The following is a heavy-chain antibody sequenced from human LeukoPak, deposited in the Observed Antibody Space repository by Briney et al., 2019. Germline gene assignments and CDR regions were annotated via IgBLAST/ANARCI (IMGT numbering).Heavy chain of an antibody. Sequence: ASVKVSCKASGYTFTGYYMHWVRQAPGQGLEWMGWINPNSGDTNYAQKFQGRVTMTRDTSISTAYMELSRLRSDDTAVYYCARGRGVGAYDAFDIWGQGTMVTVSS. D-gene: IGHD1-26*01. V-gene: IGHV1-2*02. CDR3: ARGRGVGAYDAFDI. J-gene: IGHJ3*02. CDR1: GYTFTGYY. CDR2: INPNSGDT.